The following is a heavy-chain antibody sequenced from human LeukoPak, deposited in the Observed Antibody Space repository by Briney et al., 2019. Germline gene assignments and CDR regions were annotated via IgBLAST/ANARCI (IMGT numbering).Heavy chain of an antibody. V-gene: IGHV1-8*01. CDR1: GYTFTSYD. D-gene: IGHD5-18*01. J-gene: IGHJ4*02. CDR3: AREAVRGDTATLKGAMGY. Sequence: ASVKVSCKASGYTFTSYDINWVRQATGQGLEWMGWINPNSGNTGYAQKFQGRVTMTRKPSISTAYMELSSLRSEDTAVYYCAREAVRGDTATLKGAMGYWGQGTLVTVSS. CDR2: INPNSGNT.